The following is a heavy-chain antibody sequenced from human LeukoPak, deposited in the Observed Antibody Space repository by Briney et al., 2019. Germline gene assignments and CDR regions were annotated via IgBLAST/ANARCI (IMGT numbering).Heavy chain of an antibody. Sequence: GGSLRLSCAASGFTFSSYGMHWVRQAPGKGLEWVAFIRYDGSNKYYADSVKGRFTISRDNSKNTLYVQMNSLRAEDTAVYYCAKDRGWELKLFDYWGQGTLVTVPS. D-gene: IGHD1-26*01. J-gene: IGHJ4*02. CDR2: IRYDGSNK. V-gene: IGHV3-30*02. CDR1: GFTFSSYG. CDR3: AKDRGWELKLFDY.